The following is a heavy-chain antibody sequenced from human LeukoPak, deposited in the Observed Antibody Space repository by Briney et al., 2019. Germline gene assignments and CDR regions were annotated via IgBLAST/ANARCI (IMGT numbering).Heavy chain of an antibody. J-gene: IGHJ5*02. CDR1: GGSISSGSYY. Sequence: PSETPSLTCTVSGGSISSGSYYWRWIRQPAGKGLVWIGRIYTSGSTNYNPSLKSRVTISVDTSKNQFSLKLSSVTAADTAVYYCARDAEWFGELQNWFDPWGQGTLVTVSS. D-gene: IGHD3-10*01. CDR3: ARDAEWFGELQNWFDP. CDR2: IYTSGST. V-gene: IGHV4-61*02.